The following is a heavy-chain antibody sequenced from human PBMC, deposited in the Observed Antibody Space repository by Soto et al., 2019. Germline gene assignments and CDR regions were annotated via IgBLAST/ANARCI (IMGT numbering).Heavy chain of an antibody. CDR1: GFTFSRYA. J-gene: IGHJ4*01. CDR3: AKAPISLDRSGYYFASFDY. Sequence: DVHLLESGGALVQLGGSLRLSCAASGFTFSRYAMNWVRQAPGKGLEWVSTLSGSGSGSYYPDSLRGRFTISRDNSKNTLYLQMNNLRAEDTAVYYCAKAPISLDRSGYYFASFDYWGHGTRVTVSS. CDR2: LSGSGSGS. V-gene: IGHV3-23*01. D-gene: IGHD3-22*01.